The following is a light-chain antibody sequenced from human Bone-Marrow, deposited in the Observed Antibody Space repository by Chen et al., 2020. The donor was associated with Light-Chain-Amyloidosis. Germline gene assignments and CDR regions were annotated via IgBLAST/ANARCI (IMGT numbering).Light chain of an antibody. CDR1: QNLFYHSNNKDY. CDR2: WAS. J-gene: IGKJ3*01. V-gene: IGKV4-1*01. CDR3: QQYYSVPFT. Sequence: DIVMTQSPDSLALSLGERATITCKSSQNLFYHSNNKDYLAWYQQKAGQPPKRLMKWASSRKSGVPDRFSGSGSGTDFTRTISSLQSEDVAVYYCQQYYSVPFTFGPGTKVEIK.